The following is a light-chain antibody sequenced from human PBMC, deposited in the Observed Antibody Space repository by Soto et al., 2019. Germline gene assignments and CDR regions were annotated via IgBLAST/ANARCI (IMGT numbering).Light chain of an antibody. Sequence: DIQLTQSPSFLSASVGDRVTITCRASQDISSSLAWYQQKPGKAPKLLIYAASTLQGGVPSRFSGSGSGTEFTLTISSLQHEDFATYYCQQLNSYPSITFGQGTRLEIK. J-gene: IGKJ5*01. V-gene: IGKV1-9*01. CDR2: AAS. CDR1: QDISSS. CDR3: QQLNSYPSIT.